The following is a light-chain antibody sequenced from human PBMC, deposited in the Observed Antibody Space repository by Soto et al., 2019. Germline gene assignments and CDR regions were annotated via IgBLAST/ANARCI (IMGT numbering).Light chain of an antibody. CDR2: EVS. CDR1: SSDIGTYKY. V-gene: IGLV2-8*01. Sequence: QSVLTQPPSASGSPGQSVTSSCTGTSSDIGTYKYVSWYQHHPGKAPKLMIYEVSKRPSGVPDRFSGSKSGNTASLTVSGLLTEDEADYYCSSYAGRNNVVFGGGTKLTVL. J-gene: IGLJ2*01. CDR3: SSYAGRNNVV.